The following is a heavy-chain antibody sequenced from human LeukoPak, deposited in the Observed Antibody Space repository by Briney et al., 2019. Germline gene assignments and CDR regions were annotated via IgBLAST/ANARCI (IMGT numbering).Heavy chain of an antibody. CDR3: ARCPYDSSGYYSVPSHLDY. CDR2: IKQDGSAK. V-gene: IGHV3-7*01. D-gene: IGHD3-22*01. CDR1: GFTFSSYW. J-gene: IGHJ4*02. Sequence: GGSLRLSCAASGFTFSSYWMTWVRQAPGKGLEWVANIKQDGSAKYYVDSLRGRFSISRDNVKNSLFLQINSLSAEDTAVYYCARCPYDSSGYYSVPSHLDYWGQGTLVTVSS.